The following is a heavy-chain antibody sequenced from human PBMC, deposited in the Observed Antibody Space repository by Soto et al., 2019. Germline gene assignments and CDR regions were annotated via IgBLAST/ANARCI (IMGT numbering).Heavy chain of an antibody. CDR3: AIQFFDS. CDR1: GFTFRTYV. J-gene: IGHJ4*02. D-gene: IGHD1-1*01. Sequence: EVHLLDSGGGLVQPGGSLRLSSAVSGFTFRTYVMSWVRQVPGKGLEWVAAISGSGDRTYYADSVKGRFTISRDNSKNTLFLQMNSLRAEDTAVYYWAIQFFDSWGQGTPVTVSS. CDR2: ISGSGDRT. V-gene: IGHV3-23*01.